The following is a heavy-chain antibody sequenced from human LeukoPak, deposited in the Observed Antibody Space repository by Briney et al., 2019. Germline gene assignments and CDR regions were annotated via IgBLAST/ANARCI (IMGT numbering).Heavy chain of an antibody. V-gene: IGHV4-59*01. J-gene: IGHJ4*02. CDR2: IYYSGST. Sequence: PSETLSLTCTVSGGSISSYYWSWIRQPPGKGLEWIGYIYYSGSTNYNPSLKSRVTISVDTSKNQFFLKLSSVTAADTAVYYCARVGGYSYGYFDYWGQGTLVTVSS. CDR1: GGSISSYY. D-gene: IGHD5-18*01. CDR3: ARVGGYSYGYFDY.